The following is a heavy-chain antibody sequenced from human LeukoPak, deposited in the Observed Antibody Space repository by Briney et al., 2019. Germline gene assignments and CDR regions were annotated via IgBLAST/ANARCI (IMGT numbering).Heavy chain of an antibody. D-gene: IGHD2-2*01. CDR2: ISYDGSNK. J-gene: IGHJ6*02. V-gene: IGHV3-30-3*01. CDR1: GFTFSSYA. Sequence: GGSLRLSCAASGFTFSSYAMHWVRQAPGKGLEWVAVISYDGSNKYYADSVKGRFTISRDNSKNTLYLQMNSLRAEDTAAYYCARDLADIVVVPAAMPVGMDVWGQGTTVTVSS. CDR3: ARDLADIVVVPAAMPVGMDV.